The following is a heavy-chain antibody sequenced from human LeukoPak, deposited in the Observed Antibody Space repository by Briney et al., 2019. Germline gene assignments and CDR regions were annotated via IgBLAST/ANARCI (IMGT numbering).Heavy chain of an antibody. CDR1: GGSISSYY. Sequence: PSETLSLTCIVSGGSISSYYWSWIRQPPGKGLEWIGYIYYSGSTNYNPSLKSRVTISVDTSKNQFSLKLSSVTAADTAVYYCARHSSSWSNWFDPWGQGTLVTVSS. CDR2: IYYSGST. V-gene: IGHV4-59*01. CDR3: ARHSSSWSNWFDP. D-gene: IGHD6-13*01. J-gene: IGHJ5*02.